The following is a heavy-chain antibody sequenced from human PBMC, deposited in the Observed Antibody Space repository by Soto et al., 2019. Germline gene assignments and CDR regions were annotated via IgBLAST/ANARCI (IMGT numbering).Heavy chain of an antibody. J-gene: IGHJ4*02. CDR3: AREPYLPKARNDF. CDR1: GGSISNYY. Sequence: ETLSLTCTVSGGSISNYYWSWIRQSAGKGLEWMGYIYNSGTTNYNPSLKGRVIISIDISKNQFSLKLTSVTAADSAVYFCAREPYLPKARNDFWGQGTLVTVSS. V-gene: IGHV4-59*06. CDR2: IYNSGTT.